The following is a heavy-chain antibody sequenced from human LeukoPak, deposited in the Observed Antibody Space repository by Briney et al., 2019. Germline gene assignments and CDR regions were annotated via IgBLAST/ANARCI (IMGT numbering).Heavy chain of an antibody. CDR2: ISSSGSTI. Sequence: GGSLRLSCAASGFTFSDYYMSWIRQAPGKGLEWVSYISSSGSTIYYADSVRGRFTISRDNAKNSLYLQMNSLRAEDTAVYYCARAAAATNFDYWGQGTLVTVSS. J-gene: IGHJ4*02. D-gene: IGHD6-13*01. CDR1: GFTFSDYY. V-gene: IGHV3-11*04. CDR3: ARAAAATNFDY.